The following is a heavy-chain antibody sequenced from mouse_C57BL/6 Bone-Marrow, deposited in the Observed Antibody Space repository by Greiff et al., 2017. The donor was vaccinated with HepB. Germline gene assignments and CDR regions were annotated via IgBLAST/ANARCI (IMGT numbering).Heavy chain of an antibody. Sequence: QLQQPGAELVKPGASVKLSCKASGYTFTSYWMHWVKQRPGQGLEWIGMIHPNSGSTNYNEKFKSKATLTVDKSSSTAYMQLSSLTSEDSAVYYCARGKGLYDYEDYWGQGTTLTVSS. CDR2: IHPNSGST. D-gene: IGHD2-4*01. CDR3: ARGKGLYDYEDY. CDR1: GYTFTSYW. J-gene: IGHJ2*01. V-gene: IGHV1-64*01.